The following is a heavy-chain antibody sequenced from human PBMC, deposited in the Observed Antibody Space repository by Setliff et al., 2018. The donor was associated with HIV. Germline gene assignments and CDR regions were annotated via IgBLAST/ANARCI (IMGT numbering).Heavy chain of an antibody. Sequence: ASVKVSCKVSGYTLTELSRHWVRQAPGKGLEWMGGFDPEDGETIYAQKFQGRVTMTEDTSTDTAYMELSSLRSDDTAVYYCARRGNYYASAFDYWGQGTLVTVSS. V-gene: IGHV1-24*01. D-gene: IGHD3-10*01. CDR1: GYTLTELS. J-gene: IGHJ4*02. CDR2: FDPEDGET. CDR3: ARRGNYYASAFDY.